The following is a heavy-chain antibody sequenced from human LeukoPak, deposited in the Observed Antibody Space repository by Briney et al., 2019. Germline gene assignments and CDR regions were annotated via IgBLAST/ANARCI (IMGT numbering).Heavy chain of an antibody. D-gene: IGHD5-24*01. J-gene: IGHJ3*02. CDR2: VNPSGDST. CDR3: ARVRDGYNDAYDI. V-gene: IGHV1-46*01. Sequence: GASVKVSCKASGYTFTDYYMHWLRQAPGQGLEWMGIVNPSGDSTNYAQNFQGRVTMTGDTSTSTVYMELSSLRSEDTAVYYCARVRDGYNDAYDIWGQGTMVTVTS. CDR1: GYTFTDYY.